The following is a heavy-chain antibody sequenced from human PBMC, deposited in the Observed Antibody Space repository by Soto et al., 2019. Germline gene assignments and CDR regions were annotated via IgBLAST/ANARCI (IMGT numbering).Heavy chain of an antibody. D-gene: IGHD6-13*01. Sequence: QVQLQESGPGLVKPSETLSLTCTGSGGSISSYYWSWIRQPPGKGLEWIGYIYYSGSTNYNPSLKSRVTISVDTSKNQFSLKLSSVTAADTAVYYCARDSRSWGTLDYWGQGTLVTVSS. CDR1: GGSISSYY. CDR2: IYYSGST. CDR3: ARDSRSWGTLDY. V-gene: IGHV4-59*01. J-gene: IGHJ4*02.